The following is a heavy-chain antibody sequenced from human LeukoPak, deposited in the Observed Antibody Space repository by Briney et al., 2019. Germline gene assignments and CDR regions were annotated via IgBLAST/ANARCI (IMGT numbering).Heavy chain of an antibody. Sequence: GGSLRLSCAASGFTFSSNAIHWVRQTPGKGLEWVAMILSDGNNDYYADSVKGRFTISRDNPKNTLYLQMNSLRPEDTAVYYCAKDFRGRWTIDYWGQGTLVTVSP. CDR2: ILSDGNND. CDR1: GFTFSSNA. V-gene: IGHV3-30*18. D-gene: IGHD3/OR15-3a*01. J-gene: IGHJ4*02. CDR3: AKDFRGRWTIDY.